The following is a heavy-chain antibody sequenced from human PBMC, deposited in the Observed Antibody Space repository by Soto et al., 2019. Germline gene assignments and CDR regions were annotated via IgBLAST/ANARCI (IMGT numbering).Heavy chain of an antibody. Sequence: SETLSLTCTVSGGSISSYYWSWIRQPPGKGLEWIGYIYYSGSTNYNPSLKSRVTISVDTSKNQFSLKLSSVTAADTAVYYCARAPLLTTLSPYFAYWGQGTLVTVSS. D-gene: IGHD3-22*01. CDR3: ARAPLLTTLSPYFAY. CDR1: GGSISSYY. CDR2: IYYSGST. J-gene: IGHJ4*02. V-gene: IGHV4-59*01.